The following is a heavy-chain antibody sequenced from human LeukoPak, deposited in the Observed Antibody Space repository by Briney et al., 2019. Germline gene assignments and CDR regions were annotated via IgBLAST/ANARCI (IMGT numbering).Heavy chain of an antibody. J-gene: IGHJ6*03. CDR2: IYTSGYT. Sequence: SETLSLTCAVSNGSVSSDGYYWSWIRQPAGKGLEWIGRIYTSGYTNSNPSLKSRVTMSVDTSKNQFSLKLSSVTAADTAVYYCAREPLWSGYSYYYYYMDVWGKGTTVTVSS. V-gene: IGHV4-61*02. CDR3: AREPLWSGYSYYYYYMDV. D-gene: IGHD3-3*01. CDR1: NGSVSSDGYY.